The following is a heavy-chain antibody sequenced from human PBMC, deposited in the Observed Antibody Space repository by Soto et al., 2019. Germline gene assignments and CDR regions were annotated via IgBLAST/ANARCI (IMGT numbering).Heavy chain of an antibody. CDR3: ARIRGGYTWNDRAIWFDP. J-gene: IGHJ5*02. V-gene: IGHV2-26*01. CDR1: GFSLGNARMG. CDR2: IFSNDEK. Sequence: KESGPVLVKPTETLTLTCTVSGFSLGNARMGVSWIRQPPGKALEWLAHIFSNDEKSYSTSLKSRLTISKDTSKSQVVLTMTNMDPVDTATYYCARIRGGYTWNDRAIWFDPWGQGTLVTVSS. D-gene: IGHD1-20*01.